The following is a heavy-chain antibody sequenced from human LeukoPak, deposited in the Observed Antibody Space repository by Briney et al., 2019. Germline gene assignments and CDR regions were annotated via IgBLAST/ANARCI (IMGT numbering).Heavy chain of an antibody. CDR1: GGTFSSYA. D-gene: IGHD3-9*01. CDR2: IIPILGIA. Sequence: SVKVSCKASGGTFSSYAISWVRQAPGQGLEWTGRIIPILGIANYAQKFQGRVTITADKSTSTAYMELSSLRSEDTAVYYCGRDILTGYNDYWGQGTLVTVSS. J-gene: IGHJ4*02. CDR3: GRDILTGYNDY. V-gene: IGHV1-69*04.